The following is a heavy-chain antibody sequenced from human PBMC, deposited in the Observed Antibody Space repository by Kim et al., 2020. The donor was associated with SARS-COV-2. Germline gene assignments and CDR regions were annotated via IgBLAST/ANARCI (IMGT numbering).Heavy chain of an antibody. CDR3: STRGGPMVGF. V-gene: IGHV3-23*01. CDR2: ITGSADGYKT. CDR1: GFTFSTYD. J-gene: IGHJ4*02. Sequence: GGSLRLSCAASGFTFSTYDMHWVRQAPGRGLEWVSKITGSADGYKTYYADFVKGRFTISRDNSKSTVFLAMNTLRAEDTAVYYCSTRGGPMVGFWGQGT.